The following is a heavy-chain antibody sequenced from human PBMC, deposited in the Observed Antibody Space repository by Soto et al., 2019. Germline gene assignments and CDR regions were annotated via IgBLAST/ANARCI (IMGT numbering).Heavy chain of an antibody. CDR1: GGSFTDYY. Sequence: SETLSLTCAVYGGSFTDYYWTWIRQPPGKGLEWIGEISHSGATNYNPSLKSRVTISEDTSKNQVSLKVTSVTAADTAVFYCARGNHYYGMDVWGRGTTVTVSS. J-gene: IGHJ6*02. CDR2: ISHSGAT. CDR3: ARGNHYYGMDV. V-gene: IGHV4-34*01.